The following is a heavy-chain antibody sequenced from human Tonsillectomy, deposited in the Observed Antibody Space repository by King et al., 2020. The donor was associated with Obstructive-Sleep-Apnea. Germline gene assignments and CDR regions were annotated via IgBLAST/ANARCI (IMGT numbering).Heavy chain of an antibody. Sequence: QLVQSGAEMKKPGASVKVSCKVSGYTLNELSMHWVRQAPGKGLEWIGGFDPEDGETIYAQKFRGRVTMTEDTSTDTVYMELSSLRSEDTAVYYCATDGSGYDWDAFDIWGQGTMVTVSS. J-gene: IGHJ3*02. D-gene: IGHD5-12*01. CDR2: FDPEDGET. CDR3: ATDGSGYDWDAFDI. CDR1: GYTLNELS. V-gene: IGHV1-24*01.